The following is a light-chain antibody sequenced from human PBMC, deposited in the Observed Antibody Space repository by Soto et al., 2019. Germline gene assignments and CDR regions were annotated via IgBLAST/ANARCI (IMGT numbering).Light chain of an antibody. CDR2: IND. Sequence: QSVLTQPPSASGTPGQRVTISCSGSSSSIGSNIVNWYQQLPGTAPKLLIYINDQRPSGVPDRFSGSKSGTSASLAISGLQSEDEADYFCAAWDDSLNGVVFGGGTKLTVL. J-gene: IGLJ2*01. CDR1: SSSIGSNI. CDR3: AAWDDSLNGVV. V-gene: IGLV1-44*01.